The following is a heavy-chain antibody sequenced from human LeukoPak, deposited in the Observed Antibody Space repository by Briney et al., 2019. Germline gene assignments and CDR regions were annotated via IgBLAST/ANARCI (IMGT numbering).Heavy chain of an antibody. V-gene: IGHV6-1*01. Sequence: SQTLSLTCAVSGDSVSSNSAAWNWIRQSPSRGLEWLGRTYYRSKWYNDYAVSVKSRITINPDTSKNQFSLQLNSVTPEDTAVYYCARFIAARRYYYYGMDVWGQGTTVTVSS. CDR2: TYYRSKWYN. D-gene: IGHD6-6*01. CDR1: GDSVSSNSAA. CDR3: ARFIAARRYYYYGMDV. J-gene: IGHJ6*02.